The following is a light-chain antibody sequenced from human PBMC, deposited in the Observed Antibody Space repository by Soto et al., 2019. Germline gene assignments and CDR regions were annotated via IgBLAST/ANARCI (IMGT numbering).Light chain of an antibody. J-gene: IGKJ5*01. CDR1: QSISTW. CDR2: KAS. Sequence: IQMTQSPSPLSASVGDRVIITCRSSQSISTWLAWHQQKPGKAPKLMIYKASSLESGVPSRFSGSGSGTEFTLTIGGLQPDDVATYYCQQFNSYPITLGQGTRLEIK. CDR3: QQFNSYPIT. V-gene: IGKV1-5*03.